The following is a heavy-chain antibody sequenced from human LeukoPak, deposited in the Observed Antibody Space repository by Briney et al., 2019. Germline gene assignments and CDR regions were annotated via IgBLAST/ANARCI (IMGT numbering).Heavy chain of an antibody. V-gene: IGHV1-3*01. CDR2: INAGNGDT. D-gene: IGHD3-22*01. Sequence: ASVTVSCKASGYTFSSNAIHWVRQAPGQRLEWMGWINAGNGDTKYSQKFQGRVTITRDTSASTAYMELSSLRSEDTAVYYCARDTGLGRYYDSSGYYSAGRWFDPWGQGTLVTVSS. J-gene: IGHJ5*02. CDR1: GYTFSSNA. CDR3: ARDTGLGRYYDSSGYYSAGRWFDP.